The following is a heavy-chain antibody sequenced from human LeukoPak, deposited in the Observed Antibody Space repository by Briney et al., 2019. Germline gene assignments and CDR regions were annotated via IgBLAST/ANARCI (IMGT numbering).Heavy chain of an antibody. CDR1: GFTVSSNY. CDR2: IYSGGST. D-gene: IGHD6-19*01. Sequence: GGSLRLSCAVSGFTVSSNYMSWVRQAPGKGLEWVSVIYSGGSTYYADSVKGRFTISRDNSKNMLYLQMNSLRAEDTAVYYCARGSYNRGWTSFAPGGPGTRVTVSS. J-gene: IGHJ5*02. V-gene: IGHV3-53*01. CDR3: ARGSYNRGWTSFAP.